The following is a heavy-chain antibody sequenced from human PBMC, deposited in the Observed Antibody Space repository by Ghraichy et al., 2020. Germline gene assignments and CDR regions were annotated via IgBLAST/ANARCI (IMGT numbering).Heavy chain of an antibody. CDR2: IYWNDDK. CDR3: AHSHYPDAFDI. D-gene: IGHD3-10*01. Sequence: QTLSLTCTFSGFSLSTSGVGVGWIRQPPGKALEWLALIYWNDDKRYSPSLKSRLTITKDTSKNQVVLTMTNMDPVDTATYYCAHSHYPDAFDIWGQGTMVTVSS. V-gene: IGHV2-5*01. J-gene: IGHJ3*02. CDR1: GFSLSTSGVG.